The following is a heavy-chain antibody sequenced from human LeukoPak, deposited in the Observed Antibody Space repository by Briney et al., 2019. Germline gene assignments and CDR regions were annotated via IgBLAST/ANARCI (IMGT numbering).Heavy chain of an antibody. CDR3: ATSDILTGYTVDY. V-gene: IGHV1-24*01. D-gene: IGHD3-9*01. CDR1: GYTLTELS. J-gene: IGHJ4*02. Sequence: GASVKVSCKVSGYTLTELSMHWVRQAPGKGLEWMGGFDPEDGETIYAQKFQGRVTMTEDTSTDTAYMELSSLRSVDTAVYYCATSDILTGYTVDYWGQGTLVTVSS. CDR2: FDPEDGET.